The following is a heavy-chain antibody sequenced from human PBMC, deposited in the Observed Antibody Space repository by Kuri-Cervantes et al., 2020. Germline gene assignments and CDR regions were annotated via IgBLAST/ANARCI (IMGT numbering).Heavy chain of an antibody. Sequence: SCTVSGGTVSSGSYYWSWIRQPPGKGLEWIGYIYYSGSTNYNPSLKSRVTISVDTSKNQFSLKLSSVTAADTAVYYCARDSEGAVAQWYFDLWGRGTLVTVSS. CDR3: ARDSEGAVAQWYFDL. V-gene: IGHV4-61*01. J-gene: IGHJ2*01. D-gene: IGHD6-19*01. CDR2: IYYSGST. CDR1: GGTVSSGSYY.